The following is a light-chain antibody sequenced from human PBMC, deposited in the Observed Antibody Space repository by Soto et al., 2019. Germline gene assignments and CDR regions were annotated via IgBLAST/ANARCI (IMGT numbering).Light chain of an antibody. V-gene: IGKV3-20*01. J-gene: IGKJ2*01. CDR2: GVS. CDR3: QQYESSPPSYT. Sequence: EMVLTQSPGTLSLSPGERATHSCRASQSLTSNYLAWYQQRPGQVPRLLIYGVSSRATGIPDRFSGSGSGTDFTLTISRLEPEDFAVYYCQQYESSPPSYTFGQGTKLEIK. CDR1: QSLTSNY.